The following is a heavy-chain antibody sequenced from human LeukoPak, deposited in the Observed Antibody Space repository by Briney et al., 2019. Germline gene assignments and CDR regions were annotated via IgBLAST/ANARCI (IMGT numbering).Heavy chain of an antibody. CDR1: KFTFSSFW. CDR2: INGDGRNI. Sequence: GGSLRLSCTASKFTFSSFWMSWVRQAPGKGLVWVSRINGDGRNINYADSVRGRFTISRDNAKNTLYLQMNTLRVEDTAVYYCTRDLMDYDVSTGLHHYYMDVWGQGTTVTVSS. V-gene: IGHV3-74*01. CDR3: TRDLMDYDVSTGLHHYYMDV. J-gene: IGHJ6*02. D-gene: IGHD3-9*01.